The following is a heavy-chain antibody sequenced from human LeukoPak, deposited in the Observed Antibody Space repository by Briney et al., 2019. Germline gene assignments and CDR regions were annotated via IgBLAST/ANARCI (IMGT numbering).Heavy chain of an antibody. CDR3: ARDWGGAELRYFDWLLLPHDAFDI. Sequence: PGGSLRLSCAASGFTFSSYWMSWVRQAPGKGLEWVANIKQDGSEKYYVDSVKGRFTISRDNAKNSLYLQMNSLRAEDTAVYYCARDWGGAELRYFDWLLLPHDAFDIWGQGTMVTVSS. D-gene: IGHD3-9*01. CDR1: GFTFSSYW. J-gene: IGHJ3*02. CDR2: IKQDGSEK. V-gene: IGHV3-7*01.